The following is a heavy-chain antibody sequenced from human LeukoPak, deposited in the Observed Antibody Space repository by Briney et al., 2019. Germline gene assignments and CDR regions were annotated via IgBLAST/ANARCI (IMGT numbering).Heavy chain of an antibody. Sequence: GGSLRLSCAASGFTFSSYSMNWVRQAPGKGLEWVSYISSSSSSTIYYADSVKGRFTISRDNAKSSLYLQMNSLRDEDTAVYYCARVWQWLVPNDYWGQGTLVTVSS. V-gene: IGHV3-48*02. CDR1: GFTFSSYS. D-gene: IGHD6-19*01. J-gene: IGHJ4*02. CDR2: ISSSSSSTI. CDR3: ARVWQWLVPNDY.